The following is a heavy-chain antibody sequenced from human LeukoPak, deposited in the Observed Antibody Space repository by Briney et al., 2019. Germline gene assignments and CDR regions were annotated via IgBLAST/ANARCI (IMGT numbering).Heavy chain of an antibody. Sequence: GGSLRLSCVASGFIFSRYGMHWVRQTPGKGLEWVAVMSHDGSNEYYADSVKGRFTISRDNSKNRLDLQMHGLRAEDTAVYYCVKDPSSSGYHQSFDYWGQGTLVTVSS. D-gene: IGHD3-22*01. V-gene: IGHV3-30*18. J-gene: IGHJ4*02. CDR2: MSHDGSNE. CDR1: GFIFSRYG. CDR3: VKDPSSSGYHQSFDY.